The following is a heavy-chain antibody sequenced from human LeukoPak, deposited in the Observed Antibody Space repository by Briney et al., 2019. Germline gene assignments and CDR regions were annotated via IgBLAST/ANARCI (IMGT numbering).Heavy chain of an antibody. D-gene: IGHD5-18*01. CDR3: ARVRTGYSYGSPSYYYYYYMDV. J-gene: IGHJ6*03. Sequence: SGPTLVNPTQTLTLTCTFSGFSLSTSGMCVSWIRQPPGKALEWLARIDWDDDKYYSTSQKTRLTISKDTSKNQVVLTMTNMDPVDTATYYCARVRTGYSYGSPSYYYYYYMDVWGKGTTVTVSS. V-gene: IGHV2-70*11. CDR2: IDWDDDK. CDR1: GFSLSTSGMC.